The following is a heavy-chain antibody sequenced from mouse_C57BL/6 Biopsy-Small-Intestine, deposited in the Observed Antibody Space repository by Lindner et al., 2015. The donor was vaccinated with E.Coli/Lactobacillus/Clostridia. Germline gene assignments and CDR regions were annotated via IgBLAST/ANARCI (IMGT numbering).Heavy chain of an antibody. CDR2: ISDGGSYT. V-gene: IGHV5-4*01. Sequence: VQLQESGGGLVKPGGSLKLSRAASGFTFSSYAMSWVRQTPEKRLEWVATISDGGSYTYYPDNVKGRFTISRDNAKNNLYLQMSHLKSEDTAMYYCARGRGYGYFDYWGQGTTLTVSS. CDR1: GFTFSSYA. J-gene: IGHJ2*01. CDR3: ARGRGYGYFDY. D-gene: IGHD2-2*01.